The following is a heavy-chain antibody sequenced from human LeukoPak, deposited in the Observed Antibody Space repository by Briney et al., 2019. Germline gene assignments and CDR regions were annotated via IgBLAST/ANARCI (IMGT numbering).Heavy chain of an antibody. J-gene: IGHJ5*01. CDR1: GDSITDYY. Sequence: SETLSLTCTVSGDSITDYYWSWVRQSPVKRLEWIAYIRSTGATNYSPSLRSRVTISMDTSKNQFSLKLTSVTAADTAVYFCARHFSYGPASYPLDSWGQGILSPSPQ. CDR2: IRSTGAT. V-gene: IGHV4-59*08. CDR3: ARHFSYGPASYPLDS. D-gene: IGHD3-10*01.